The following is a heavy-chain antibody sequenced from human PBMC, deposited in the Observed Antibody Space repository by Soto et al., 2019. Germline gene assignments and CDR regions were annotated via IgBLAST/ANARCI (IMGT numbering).Heavy chain of an antibody. CDR3: ARGLGITMIVVADDAFDI. J-gene: IGHJ3*02. V-gene: IGHV4-34*01. Sequence: SETLSLTCAVYGGSFSVYYWSWIRDPPGKGLEWIGEINHSGSTNYNPSLKSRVTISVDTSKNQFSLKLSSVTAADTAVYYCARGLGITMIVVADDAFDIWGQGTMVTVSS. CDR2: INHSGST. CDR1: GGSFSVYY. D-gene: IGHD3-22*01.